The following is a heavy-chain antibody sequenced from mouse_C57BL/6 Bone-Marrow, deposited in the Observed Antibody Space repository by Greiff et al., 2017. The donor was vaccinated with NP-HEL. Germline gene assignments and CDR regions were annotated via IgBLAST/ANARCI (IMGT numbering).Heavy chain of an antibody. D-gene: IGHD1-1*01. Sequence: VQLKESGPGLVKPSQSLSLTCSVSGYSITNCYYWYWIRQFPGNILEWMGYISYDGSNNYNPSFKNRISITRDTSKNQFFLKLNSVTTEDTATYYCASDYDGPMDYWGQGTSVTVSS. CDR2: ISYDGSN. CDR3: ASDYDGPMDY. CDR1: GYSITNCYY. V-gene: IGHV3-6*01. J-gene: IGHJ4*01.